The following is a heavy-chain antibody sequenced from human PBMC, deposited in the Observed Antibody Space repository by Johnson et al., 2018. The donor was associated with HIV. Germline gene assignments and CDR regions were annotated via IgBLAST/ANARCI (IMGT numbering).Heavy chain of an antibody. CDR1: GFTFSSYG. CDR2: IRYDGSNK. V-gene: IGHV3-30*02. J-gene: IGHJ3*02. D-gene: IGHD6-6*01. CDR3: AKGRARTAARQPRGDAFDI. Sequence: QVQLVESGGGVVQPGGSLRLSCAASGFTFSSYGMHWVRQAPGKGLEWVAFIRYDGSNKYYADSAKGRFTISRDNSKNTLYLQMNSLRAEDTAVYYCAKGRARTAARQPRGDAFDIWGQGTMVTVSS.